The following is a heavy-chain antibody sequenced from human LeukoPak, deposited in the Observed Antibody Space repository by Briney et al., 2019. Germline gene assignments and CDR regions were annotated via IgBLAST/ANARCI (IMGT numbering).Heavy chain of an antibody. CDR2: IYYSGST. CDR3: ARYCSSTNCYKGGFDP. CDR1: GGSISSGGYY. D-gene: IGHD2-2*02. Sequence: SETLSLTCTVSGGSISSGGYYWSWIRQHPGKGLEWIGYIYYSGSTYSNPSLKSRVTISVDTSKNRFSLNLSSVTAADTAVYYCARYCSSTNCYKGGFDPWGQGTLVTVSS. J-gene: IGHJ5*02. V-gene: IGHV4-31*03.